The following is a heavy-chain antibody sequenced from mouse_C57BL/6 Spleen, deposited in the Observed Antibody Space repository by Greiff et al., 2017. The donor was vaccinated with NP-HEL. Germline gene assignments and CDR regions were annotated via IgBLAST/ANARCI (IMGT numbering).Heavy chain of an antibody. D-gene: IGHD2-4*01. J-gene: IGHJ4*01. V-gene: IGHV1-39*01. CDR1: GYSFTDYN. Sequence: VQLKESGPELVKPGASVKISCKASGYSFTDYNMNWVKQSNGKSLEWIGVINPNYGTTSYNQKFKGKATLTVDQSSSTAYMQLNSLTSEDSAVYYCERDYDYDGGRDYYAMDYWGQGTSVTVSS. CDR2: INPNYGTT. CDR3: ERDYDYDGGRDYYAMDY.